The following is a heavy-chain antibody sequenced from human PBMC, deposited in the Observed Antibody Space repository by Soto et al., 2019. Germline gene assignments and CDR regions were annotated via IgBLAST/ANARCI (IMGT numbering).Heavy chain of an antibody. CDR1: GGSISRGGYY. CDR2: IYYSGST. D-gene: IGHD6-6*01. Sequence: TLSVTCTVSGGSISRGGYYWSWIRQHPGKGLEWIGYIYYSGSTYYNPSLKSRVTISVDTSKNQFSLKLSSVTAADTAVYYCARYRRACIAARGTYGMDVWGQGTTVT. J-gene: IGHJ6*02. CDR3: ARYRRACIAARGTYGMDV. V-gene: IGHV4-31*03.